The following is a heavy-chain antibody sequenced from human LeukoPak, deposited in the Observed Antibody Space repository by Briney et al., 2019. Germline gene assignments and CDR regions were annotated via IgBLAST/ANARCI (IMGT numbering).Heavy chain of an antibody. CDR2: IYTSGST. V-gene: IGHV4-4*08. CDR3: ARDGDEGPYGSGSSFDY. D-gene: IGHD3-10*01. CDR1: GGSISSFY. J-gene: IGHJ4*02. Sequence: SETLSLTCTVSGGSISSFYWSWIRQPPGKGLEWIGRIYTSGSTNYNPSLKSRVTISVDTSKNQFSLKLSSVTAADTAMYYCARDGDEGPYGSGSSFDYWGQGTLVTVSS.